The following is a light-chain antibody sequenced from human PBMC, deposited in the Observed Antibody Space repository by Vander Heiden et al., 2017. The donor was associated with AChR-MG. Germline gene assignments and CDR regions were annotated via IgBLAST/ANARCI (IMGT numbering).Light chain of an antibody. CDR3: AAWDDRMNGWV. V-gene: IGLV1-36*01. CDR1: SSNIGNNA. Sequence: QSVLPHPLSVSEAPRQSVTISCSGSSSNIGNNAVNWYQQLPGKAPKLLIYYDDLLPSGVSDRFSGSKSGTSASLAISGLQAEDEADYYCAAWDDRMNGWVFGGGTKLTVL. CDR2: YDD. J-gene: IGLJ3*02.